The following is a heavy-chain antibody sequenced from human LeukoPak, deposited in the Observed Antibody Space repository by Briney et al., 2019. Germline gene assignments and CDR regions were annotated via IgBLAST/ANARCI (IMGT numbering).Heavy chain of an antibody. D-gene: IGHD4-17*01. V-gene: IGHV1-18*01. Sequence: ASVKVSCKASGYTFTSYGISWVRQAPGQGLEWMGWISAYNGNTNYAQKLQGRVTMTTDTSTSTAYMELRSLRSDDTAVYYCARTSNYGDFPYYSDYWGQGTLVTVSS. CDR1: GYTFTSYG. J-gene: IGHJ4*02. CDR2: ISAYNGNT. CDR3: ARTSNYGDFPYYSDY.